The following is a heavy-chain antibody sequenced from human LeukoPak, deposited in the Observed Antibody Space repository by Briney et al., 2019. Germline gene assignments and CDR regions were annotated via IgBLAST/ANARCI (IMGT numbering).Heavy chain of an antibody. CDR1: GFTFNNYA. Sequence: PGGSLRLSCAASGFTFNNYAMSWVRQPPGKGLEWVSGILGSGDSTYHADSVKGRFTISRDNSKNTLYLQMNSLRADDTAVYYCASHYDSHDAFDIWGQGTMVTVSS. V-gene: IGHV3-23*01. CDR2: ILGSGDST. J-gene: IGHJ3*02. CDR3: ASHYDSHDAFDI. D-gene: IGHD3-3*01.